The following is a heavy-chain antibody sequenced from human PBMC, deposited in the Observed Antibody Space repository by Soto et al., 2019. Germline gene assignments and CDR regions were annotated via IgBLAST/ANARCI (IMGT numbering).Heavy chain of an antibody. CDR1: GGSISSGGYY. CDR2: IYYSGST. CDR3: ATGNLYYGDVDY. Sequence: KPSEILSLTCTVSGGSISSGGYYWSWIRQHPGKGLEWIGYIYYSGSTYYNPSLKSRVTISVDTSKNQFSLKLSSVTAADTAVYYCATGNLYYGDVDYWGQGTLVTVSS. V-gene: IGHV4-31*03. D-gene: IGHD4-17*01. J-gene: IGHJ4*02.